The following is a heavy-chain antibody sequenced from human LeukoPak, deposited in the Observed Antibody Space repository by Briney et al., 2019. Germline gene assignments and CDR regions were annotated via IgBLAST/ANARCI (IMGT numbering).Heavy chain of an antibody. J-gene: IGHJ6*03. CDR3: ARRWGVYYHYMDV. CDR2: IYYSGST. CDR1: GGSISSHY. Sequence: SETLSLTCTVSGGSISSHYWSWIRQPPGKGLEWIGYIYYSGSTNYNPSLKSRVTISVDTSKNQFSLKLSSVTAADTAVYYCARRWGVYYHYMDVWGKGTTVTVSS. V-gene: IGHV4-59*11. D-gene: IGHD3-16*01.